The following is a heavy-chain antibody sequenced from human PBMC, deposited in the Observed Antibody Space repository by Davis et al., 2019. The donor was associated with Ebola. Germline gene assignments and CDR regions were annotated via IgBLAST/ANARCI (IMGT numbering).Heavy chain of an antibody. CDR2: ISSKSTRT. Sequence: AGSLRLSCAASGFTFSDHYMSWIRQAPAQGLEWVSKISSKSTRTEYADSVRGRFTISRDNSKNLLLLEMSSLRAEDTAVYYCANTAAAPRPWGQGTLVTVSS. CDR1: GFTFSDHY. J-gene: IGHJ5*02. CDR3: ANTAAAPRP. V-gene: IGHV3-11*06. D-gene: IGHD6-13*01.